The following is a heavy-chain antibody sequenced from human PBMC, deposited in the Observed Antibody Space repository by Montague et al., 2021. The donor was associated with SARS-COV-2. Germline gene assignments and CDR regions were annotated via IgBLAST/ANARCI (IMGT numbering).Heavy chain of an antibody. CDR1: GGSITGYY. Sequence: SETLSLTCTVSGGSITGYYRSWLRRSPGTGLEWIAYIYDGGAVNYNPSLGRRVTISTDTSKNQLSLKVNSVTAADTAVYYCVRDHPYGGPRGAYDIWGQGTVVTVSS. CDR2: IYDGGAV. J-gene: IGHJ3*02. D-gene: IGHD4-23*01. CDR3: VRDHPYGGPRGAYDI. V-gene: IGHV4-59*12.